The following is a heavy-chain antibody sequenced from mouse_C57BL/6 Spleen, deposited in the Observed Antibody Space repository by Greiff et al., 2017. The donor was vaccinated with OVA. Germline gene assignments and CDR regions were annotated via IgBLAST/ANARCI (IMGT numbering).Heavy chain of an antibody. Sequence: QVQLQQSGAELAKPGASVKLSCKASGYTFTSYWMHWVKQRPGQGLEWIGYINPSSGYTKYNQKFKDKATLTADKSSSTAYMQLSSLTYDDSAVYYCAIHYYGLYYFDDWGQGTTLTVSS. CDR1: GYTFTSYW. J-gene: IGHJ2*01. D-gene: IGHD1-1*01. V-gene: IGHV1-7*01. CDR3: AIHYYGLYYFDD. CDR2: INPSSGYT.